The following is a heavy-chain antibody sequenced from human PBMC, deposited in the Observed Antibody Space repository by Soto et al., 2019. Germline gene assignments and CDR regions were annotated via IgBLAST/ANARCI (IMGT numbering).Heavy chain of an antibody. CDR3: ARVAHYDILTGYCEPYDY. J-gene: IGHJ4*02. Sequence: QVQLVQSGAEVKKPGSSVKVSCKASGGTFSSYTISWVRQAPGQGLEWMGRIIPILGIANYAQKFQGRVTITADKSTSTAYMELSSLRSEDTAVYYCARVAHYDILTGYCEPYDYWGQGTLVTVSS. CDR1: GGTFSSYT. V-gene: IGHV1-69*02. CDR2: IIPILGIA. D-gene: IGHD3-9*01.